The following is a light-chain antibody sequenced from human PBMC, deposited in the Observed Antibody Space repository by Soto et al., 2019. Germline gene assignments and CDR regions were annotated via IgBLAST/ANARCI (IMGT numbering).Light chain of an antibody. Sequence: EIVLTQSPVTLSLSPGERATLSCRASQSVSRSLAWYQQKPGQAPRLLIYGASTRATGIPARFSGSGSGTEFTLTISSLQSEDFAVYYCQQYNNWPLTFGQGTKVDI. CDR3: QQYNNWPLT. CDR1: QSVSRS. CDR2: GAS. V-gene: IGKV3-15*01. J-gene: IGKJ1*01.